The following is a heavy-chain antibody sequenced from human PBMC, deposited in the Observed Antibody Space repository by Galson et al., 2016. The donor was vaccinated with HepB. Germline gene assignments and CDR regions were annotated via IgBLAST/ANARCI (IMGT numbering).Heavy chain of an antibody. V-gene: IGHV6-1*01. D-gene: IGHD7-27*01. Sequence: CAISGDSVSSNSAGWNWIRQSPSRGLEWLGRTFYRSNWQNDYAKSVKSRITITPDTSKNQFSLQLNSVTPEDTAVYYCARSYLLGRGFGWWGQGTLVTVSS. J-gene: IGHJ4*02. CDR1: GDSVSSNSAG. CDR2: TFYRSNWQN. CDR3: ARSYLLGRGFGW.